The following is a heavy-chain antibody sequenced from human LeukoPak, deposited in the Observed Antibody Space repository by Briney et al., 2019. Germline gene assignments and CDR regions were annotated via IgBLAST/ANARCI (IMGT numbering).Heavy chain of an antibody. V-gene: IGHV4-59*08. J-gene: IGHJ4*02. CDR1: SGSFGDYH. D-gene: IGHD3-16*01. CDR3: ARHGGPGGSDY. Sequence: SETLSLTCALYSGSFGDYHWDWIRQPPGKGLEWIGSIYYTGYTNYKPSLKSRVTMSADTSKNQFSLMLSSVTAADTAVYYCARHGGPGGSDYWGQGTLVTVSS. CDR2: IYYTGYT.